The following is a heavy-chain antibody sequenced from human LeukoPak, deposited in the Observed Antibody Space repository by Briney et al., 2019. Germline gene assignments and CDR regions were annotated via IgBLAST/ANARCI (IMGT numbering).Heavy chain of an antibody. V-gene: IGHV4-59*01. CDR3: ARDDQYYYGMDV. CDR2: IYYSGST. CDR1: GGSISSYY. Sequence: SEPLSLTCTVSGGSISSYYWSWLRQPPGKGLEWIGYIYYSGSTNYNPSLKSRVTISVDTSKNQFSLKLSSVTAADTAVYYCARDDQYYYGMDVWGQGTTVTVSS. J-gene: IGHJ6*02.